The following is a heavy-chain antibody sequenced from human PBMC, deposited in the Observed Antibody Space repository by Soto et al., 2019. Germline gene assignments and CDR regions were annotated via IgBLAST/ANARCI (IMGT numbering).Heavy chain of an antibody. CDR1: GFTFSSYG. CDR2: ISYDGSNK. D-gene: IGHD2-15*01. CDR3: AKDTIGYCSGGSCYSNFDY. V-gene: IGHV3-30*18. J-gene: IGHJ4*02. Sequence: GGSLRLSCAASGFTFSSYGMHWVRQAPGKGLEWVAVISYDGSNKYYADSVKGRFTISSDNSKNTLYLQMNSLRAEDTAVYYCAKDTIGYCSGGSCYSNFDYWGQGTLVTVSS.